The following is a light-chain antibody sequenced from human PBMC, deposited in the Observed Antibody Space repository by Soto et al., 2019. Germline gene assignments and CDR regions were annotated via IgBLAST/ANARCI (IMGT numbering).Light chain of an antibody. CDR1: SRDVGGYNY. J-gene: IGLJ2*01. Sequence: SALTQPASVSGSPGQSITISCTGTSRDVGGYNYVSWHQQHPGKAPKVIITEVSNRPSGVSNRFSGSKSGNTASLTISGLQAEDEADYYCSSYISSSTFVVFGGGTKLTVL. V-gene: IGLV2-14*01. CDR3: SSYISSSTFVV. CDR2: EVS.